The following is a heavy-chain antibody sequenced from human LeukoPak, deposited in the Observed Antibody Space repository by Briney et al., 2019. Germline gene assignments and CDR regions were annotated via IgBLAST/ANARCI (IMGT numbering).Heavy chain of an antibody. CDR2: INPNSGGT. D-gene: IGHD6-6*01. CDR1: GYTFPGYY. V-gene: IGHV1-2*02. Sequence: AASVKVSCKASGYTFPGYYMHWVRQAPGQGLEWMGWINPNSGGTNYAQKFQGRVTMTRDTSISTAYMELSRLRSDDTAVYYCAREHSSSSGKVFDYWGQGTLVIVSS. CDR3: AREHSSSSGKVFDY. J-gene: IGHJ4*02.